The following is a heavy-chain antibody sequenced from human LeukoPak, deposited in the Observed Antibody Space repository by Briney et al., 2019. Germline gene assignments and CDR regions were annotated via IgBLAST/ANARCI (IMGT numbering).Heavy chain of an antibody. Sequence: GESLKISCKGSGYSFTSYWIAWVRQMPGKGLEWMGIIYPADSDIRYSPPFQGQVTISADKSISTAYLQWNSLKASDTAMYYCARQEYCSGASCYTWFDPWGQGTLVTVSS. V-gene: IGHV5-51*01. CDR2: IYPADSDI. CDR3: ARQEYCSGASCYTWFDP. J-gene: IGHJ5*02. D-gene: IGHD2-15*01. CDR1: GYSFTSYW.